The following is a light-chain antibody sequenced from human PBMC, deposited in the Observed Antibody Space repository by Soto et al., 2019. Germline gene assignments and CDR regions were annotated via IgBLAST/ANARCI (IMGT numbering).Light chain of an antibody. V-gene: IGLV1-40*01. CDR2: SNS. Sequence: QLVLTQPPSVSGAPGQRVTISCTGSSSNIGAGYDVNWYQQLPGTDPKLLIYSNSNRPSGVPDRFSGSKSGTTASLAITGFQAEDEADYYCQSYDSSLSGSVVFGGGTQLTVL. CDR3: QSYDSSLSGSVV. CDR1: SSNIGAGYD. J-gene: IGLJ2*01.